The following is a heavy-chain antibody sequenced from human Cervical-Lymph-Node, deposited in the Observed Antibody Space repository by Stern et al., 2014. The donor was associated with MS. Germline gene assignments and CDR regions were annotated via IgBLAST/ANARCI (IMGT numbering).Heavy chain of an antibody. V-gene: IGHV1-2*06. Sequence: VQLVESGAEVREPGASVKVSCTPSGYMFTDNDLHWVRQAPGQGLEWMGRIRPISGGTKDAQKVQGRLTMTRDTPITTVYMELSWLTSDDAAMYYCARDAGAYDPGNSRGQITNHHYYALDVWGQGTTVTVFS. J-gene: IGHJ6*02. CDR1: GYMFTDND. CDR2: IRPISGGT. D-gene: IGHD3-10*01. CDR3: ARDAGAYDPGNSRGQITNHHYYALDV.